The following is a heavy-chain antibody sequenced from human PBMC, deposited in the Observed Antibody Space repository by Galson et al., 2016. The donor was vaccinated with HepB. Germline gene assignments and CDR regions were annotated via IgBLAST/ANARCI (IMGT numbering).Heavy chain of an antibody. V-gene: IGHV5-51*01. CDR2: IYPGDSDT. Sequence: QSGAEVKKPGQSLKISCKGFGYSFTNYWIGWVRQMPGKGLEWMGIIYPGDSDTTYSPPFQGQVTIPADKSISTAYLQWSSPKASDTAMYYCARSNDTYYYDSRGYYKYAMDVWGQGTTVTVSS. D-gene: IGHD3-22*01. CDR3: ARSNDTYYYDSRGYYKYAMDV. J-gene: IGHJ6*02. CDR1: GYSFTNYW.